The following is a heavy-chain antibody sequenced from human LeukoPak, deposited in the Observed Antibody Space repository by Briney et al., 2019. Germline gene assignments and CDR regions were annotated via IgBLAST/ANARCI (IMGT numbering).Heavy chain of an antibody. CDR2: ISSSSSYI. Sequence: PGGSLRLSCAASGFTFSSYSMNWVRQAPGKGLEWVSSISSSSSYIYYADSVKGRFTISRDNAKNSLYLQMNSLRAEDTAVYCCAREGGYSYGSLGYWGQGTLVTVSS. J-gene: IGHJ4*02. V-gene: IGHV3-21*01. D-gene: IGHD5-18*01. CDR3: AREGGYSYGSLGY. CDR1: GFTFSSYS.